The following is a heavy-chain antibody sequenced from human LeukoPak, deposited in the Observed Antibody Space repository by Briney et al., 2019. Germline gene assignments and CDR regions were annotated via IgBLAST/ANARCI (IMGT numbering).Heavy chain of an antibody. CDR3: ARAVLSGYVDY. CDR1: GGSISTYY. CDR2: IYYSGST. Sequence: PSETLSLTCTVSGGSISTYYWSWIRQPPGKGLEWIGYIYYSGSTNYNPSLKSQVTISVDTSKNQFSLKLSSVTAADTAVYYCARAVLSGYVDYWGQGTLVTVSS. D-gene: IGHD2-15*01. V-gene: IGHV4-59*01. J-gene: IGHJ4*02.